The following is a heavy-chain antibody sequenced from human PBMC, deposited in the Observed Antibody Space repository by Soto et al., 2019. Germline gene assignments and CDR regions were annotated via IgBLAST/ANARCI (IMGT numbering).Heavy chain of an antibody. V-gene: IGHV3-30*03. CDR2: ISYDGSNK. CDR3: ARVEAAAGYYFDY. Sequence: PGGSLRLSCAASGFTFSNYGMHWVRQAPGKGLEWVAVISYDGSNKYYADSVKGRFTISRDNSKNTLYLQMNSLRAEDTAVYYCARVEAAAGYYFDYWGQGTLVTVSS. D-gene: IGHD6-13*01. CDR1: GFTFSNYG. J-gene: IGHJ4*02.